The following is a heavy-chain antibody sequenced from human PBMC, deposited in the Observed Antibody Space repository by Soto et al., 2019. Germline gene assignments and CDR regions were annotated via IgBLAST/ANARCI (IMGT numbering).Heavy chain of an antibody. CDR1: GFTFSSYA. V-gene: IGHV3-23*01. Sequence: EVQLLESGGGLVQPGGSLRLSCAASGFTFSSYAMSRVRQAPGKGLEWVSAISGSGGNTYYADSVKGRFTISRDNSKNTLYLQVNSLRAEDTAVYYCAKGGWVDIAAAGALFDYWGQGTLVTVSS. CDR3: AKGGWVDIAAAGALFDY. J-gene: IGHJ4*02. CDR2: ISGSGGNT. D-gene: IGHD6-13*01.